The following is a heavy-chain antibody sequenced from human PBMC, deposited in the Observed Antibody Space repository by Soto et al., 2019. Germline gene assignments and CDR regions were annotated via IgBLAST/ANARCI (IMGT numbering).Heavy chain of an antibody. CDR2: VFSTGSS. CDR3: ARDRRTYGGGGMGPPKENWFDP. J-gene: IGHJ5*02. CDR1: GASITHYY. V-gene: IGHV4-59*01. D-gene: IGHD3-16*01. Sequence: VQLQESGPGLVKPSETVSLSCSVSGASITHYYWSWIRQPPGKGLEWVGYVFSTGSSDDNPSLKSRVTVYADTYHNPVSLKLTSVTAAATAVYSCARDRRTYGGGGMGPPKENWFDPWGQGTLVTVSS.